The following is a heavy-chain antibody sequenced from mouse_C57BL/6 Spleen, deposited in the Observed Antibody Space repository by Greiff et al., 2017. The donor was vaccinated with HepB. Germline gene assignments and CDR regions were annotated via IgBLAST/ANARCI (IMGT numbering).Heavy chain of an antibody. J-gene: IGHJ2*01. D-gene: IGHD2-2*01. CDR2: IYPGDGDT. CDR3: ARDGLRRFDY. CDR1: GYAFSSSW. V-gene: IGHV1-82*01. Sequence: QVQLKESGPELVKPGASVKISCKASGYAFSSSWMNWVKQRPGKGLEWIGRIYPGDGDTNYNGKFKGKATLTADKSSSTAYMQLSSLTSEDSAVYFCARDGLRRFDYWGQGTTLTASS.